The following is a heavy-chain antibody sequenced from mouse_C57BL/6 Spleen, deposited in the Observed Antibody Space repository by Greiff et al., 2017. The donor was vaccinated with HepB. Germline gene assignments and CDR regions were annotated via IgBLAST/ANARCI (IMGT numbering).Heavy chain of an antibody. V-gene: IGHV1-5*01. CDR1: GYTFTSYW. CDR2: IYPGNSDT. D-gene: IGHD1-1*01. J-gene: IGHJ2*01. Sequence: VQLQQSGTVLARPGASVKMSCKTSGYTFTSYWMHWVKQRPGQGLEWIGAIYPGNSDTSYNQKFKGKAKLTAVTSASTAYMELSSLTNEDSAVYYWTRGGDYYGSSSYYFDYWGQGTTLTVSS. CDR3: TRGGDYYGSSSYYFDY.